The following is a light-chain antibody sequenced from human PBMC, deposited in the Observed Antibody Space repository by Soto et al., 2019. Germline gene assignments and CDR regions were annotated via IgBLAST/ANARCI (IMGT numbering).Light chain of an antibody. CDR3: QQYGSSPPT. CDR2: GAS. J-gene: IGKJ1*01. CDR1: QSVSSSY. V-gene: IGKV3-20*01. Sequence: EIVLTQSPGTLSLSPGERATLSCRASQSVSSSYLAWYQQKPGQAPRLLIYGASSRATGIPDRFSGSGSGTDFPLTISRLEHEDFAVYSCQQYGSSPPTFGQGTKVEIK.